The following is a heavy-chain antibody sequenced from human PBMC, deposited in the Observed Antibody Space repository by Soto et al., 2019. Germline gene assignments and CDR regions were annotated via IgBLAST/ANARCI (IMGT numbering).Heavy chain of an antibody. V-gene: IGHV4-31*03. CDR1: GGSISSGGYY. CDR2: IYYSGST. Sequence: SETLSLTCTVSGGSISSGGYYWSWIRQHPGKGLEWIGYIYYSGSTYYNPSLKSRVTISVDTSKNQFSLKLSSVTAADTAVYYCARDRRIAVAGPEAYYYYGMDVWGQGTTVTVSS. D-gene: IGHD6-19*01. CDR3: ARDRRIAVAGPEAYYYYGMDV. J-gene: IGHJ6*02.